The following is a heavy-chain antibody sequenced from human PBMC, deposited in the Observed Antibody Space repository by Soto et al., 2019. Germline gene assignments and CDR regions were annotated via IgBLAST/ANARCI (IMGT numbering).Heavy chain of an antibody. CDR3: TTLFEY. J-gene: IGHJ4*02. V-gene: IGHV3-74*01. CDR1: GFTFTNYW. D-gene: IGHD3-16*02. Sequence: EVQLVQSGGGSVQPGGSLRLSCAASGFTFTNYWMHWVRQVPGKGLVWVSRIDGVGTGTSYSDSVRGRFTISRDNAENMLYLQMNSLRAEETAVYYCTTLFEYWGQGTLVTVSS. CDR2: IDGVGTGT.